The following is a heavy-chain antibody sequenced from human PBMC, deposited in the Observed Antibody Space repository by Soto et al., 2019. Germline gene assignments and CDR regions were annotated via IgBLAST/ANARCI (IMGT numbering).Heavy chain of an antibody. V-gene: IGHV1-69*08. CDR2: IIPILGIT. D-gene: IGHD7-27*01. CDR1: GGIFRKDT. Sequence: QVQLVQSGAEVKKPGSSVKVSCKASGGIFRKDTISWVRQAPGQGLEWMGRIIPILGITNYARKFQGRVTITADKSTGTAYMELSSLRSEDTAVYYCARDLGSPYYYGMGVWGQGTTVTVSS. J-gene: IGHJ6*02. CDR3: ARDLGSPYYYGMGV.